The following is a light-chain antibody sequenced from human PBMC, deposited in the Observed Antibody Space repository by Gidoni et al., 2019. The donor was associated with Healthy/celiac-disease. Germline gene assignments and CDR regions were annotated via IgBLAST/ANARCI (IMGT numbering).Light chain of an antibody. V-gene: IGKV3-11*01. CDR2: DAS. CDR3: QQRSNWSPFT. CDR1: QSVSSY. Sequence: IVLTQSPATLSQSPGERATLSCRASQSVSSYLAWYQQKPGQAPRLLIYDASNWATGIPARFSGSGSGTDFTLTISSLEPEDFAVYYCQQRSNWSPFTFGGGTKVEIK. J-gene: IGKJ4*02.